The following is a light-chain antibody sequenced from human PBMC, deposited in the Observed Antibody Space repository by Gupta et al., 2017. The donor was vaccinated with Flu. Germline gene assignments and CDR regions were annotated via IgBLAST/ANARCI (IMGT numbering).Light chain of an antibody. CDR3: TAYNNSQTRWV. CDR2: EDI. J-gene: IGLJ3*02. CDR1: SRYGMGYNY. V-gene: IGLV2-14*01. Sequence: IAINSSGTSRYGMGYNYVSWYQQHPGAAPKLLMYEDINRPSGVPERFSGSKSGATASLPINGLRAEDEADYYCTAYNNSQTRWVFGGGTKLTVL.